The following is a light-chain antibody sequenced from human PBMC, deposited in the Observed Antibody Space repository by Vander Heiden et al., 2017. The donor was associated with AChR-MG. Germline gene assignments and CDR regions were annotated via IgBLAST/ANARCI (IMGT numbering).Light chain of an antibody. V-gene: IGLV2-8*01. Sequence: QPALTQPPSASGSPGQSVTISCTGTSSDVGGYNYVSWYQQHPGKAPKLMIYEVSKRPSGVPDRFSGSKSGNTASLTVSGLQADDEADYYCSSYAGSTLYVFGTGTKVTVL. CDR2: EVS. J-gene: IGLJ1*01. CDR3: SSYAGSTLYV. CDR1: SSDVGGYNY.